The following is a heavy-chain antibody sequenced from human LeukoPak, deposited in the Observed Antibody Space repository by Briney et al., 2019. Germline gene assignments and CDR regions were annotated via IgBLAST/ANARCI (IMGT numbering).Heavy chain of an antibody. V-gene: IGHV1-3*01. CDR3: ARGCHDSSGYYWDYFDY. J-gene: IGHJ4*02. CDR1: GYTFTSYA. D-gene: IGHD3-22*01. CDR2: INAGNGNT. Sequence: GASVKVSCKASGYTFTSYAMHWVRQAPGQRLEWMGWINAGNGNTEYSQKFQGRVTITRDTSASTAYMELSSLRSEDTAVYYCARGCHDSSGYYWDYFDYWGQGTLVTVSS.